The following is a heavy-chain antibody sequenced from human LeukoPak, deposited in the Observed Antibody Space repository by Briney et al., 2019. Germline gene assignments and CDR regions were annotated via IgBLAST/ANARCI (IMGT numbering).Heavy chain of an antibody. CDR3: ARGRRRGGYDPIDY. Sequence: GASVKVSCKDSGYTFTSYDINWVRQATGQGLEWMGWMNPNSGNTGYAQKFQGRVTMTRNTSISTAYMELSSLRSEDTAVYYCARGRRRGGYDPIDYWGQGTLVTVSS. D-gene: IGHD5-12*01. J-gene: IGHJ4*02. CDR1: GYTFTSYD. CDR2: MNPNSGNT. V-gene: IGHV1-8*01.